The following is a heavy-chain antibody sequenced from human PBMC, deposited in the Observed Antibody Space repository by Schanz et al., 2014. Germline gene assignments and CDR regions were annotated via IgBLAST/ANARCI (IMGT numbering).Heavy chain of an antibody. CDR2: IKQDGSER. J-gene: IGHJ4*02. CDR3: ERFQSPHQPFDY. Sequence: EVQLVESGGGLVQPGGSLRLSCAASGFTFSSYWMSWVRQAPGKGLEWVANIKQDGSERYYVDSVKGRFTISRDNAKTSLYLQMNSLRAEDTAVYYCERFQSPHQPFDYWGQGTLVTVSS. CDR1: GFTFSSYW. V-gene: IGHV3-7*01. D-gene: IGHD2-2*01.